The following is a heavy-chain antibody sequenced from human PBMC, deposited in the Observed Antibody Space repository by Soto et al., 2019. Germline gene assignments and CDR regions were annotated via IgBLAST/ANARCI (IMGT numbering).Heavy chain of an antibody. CDR1: GFTFSSYA. Sequence: GGSLRLSCAAPGFTFSSYAMHWVRQAPGKGLEWVAVISYDGSNKYYADSVKGRFTISRDNSKNTLYLQMNSLRAEDTAVYYCARETRELTYGNYYYGMDVWGQGTTVTVSS. CDR2: ISYDGSNK. CDR3: ARETRELTYGNYYYGMDV. D-gene: IGHD2-8*01. J-gene: IGHJ6*02. V-gene: IGHV3-30-3*01.